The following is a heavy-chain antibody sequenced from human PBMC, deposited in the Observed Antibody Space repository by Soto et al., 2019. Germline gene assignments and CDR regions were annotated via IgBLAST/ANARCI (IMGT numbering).Heavy chain of an antibody. CDR1: GGSISSGGYY. V-gene: IGHV4-31*03. J-gene: IGHJ4*02. D-gene: IGHD3-10*01. CDR2: IYYSGST. Sequence: QVQLQESGPGLVKPSQTLSLTCTVSGGSISSGGYYWSWIRQHPGKGLEWIGYIYYSGSTYYNPSLKSRVTISVDTSKNQFSLKLSSVTAADTAVYYCAREGRGHYYGSGTGGVDYWGQGTLVTVSS. CDR3: AREGRGHYYGSGTGGVDY.